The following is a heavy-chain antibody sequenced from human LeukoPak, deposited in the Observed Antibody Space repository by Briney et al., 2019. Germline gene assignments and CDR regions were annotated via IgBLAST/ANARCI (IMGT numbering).Heavy chain of an antibody. CDR1: GFTFSGYS. V-gene: IGHV3-21*01. CDR2: ISSSSSYI. D-gene: IGHD3-22*01. CDR3: ARVGYYYDSSGYYHAEYYFDY. Sequence: GGSLRLSCAASGFTFSGYSMNWVRQAPGKGLEWVSSISSSSSYIYYADSVKGRFTISRDNAKNSLYLQMNSLRAEDTAVYYCARVGYYYDSSGYYHAEYYFDYWGQGTLVTVSS. J-gene: IGHJ4*02.